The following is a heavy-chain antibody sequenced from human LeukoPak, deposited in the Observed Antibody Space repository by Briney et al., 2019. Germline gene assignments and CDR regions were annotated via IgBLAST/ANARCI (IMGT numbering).Heavy chain of an antibody. J-gene: IGHJ6*02. CDR3: AKDPYYYDSSGYGYGMDV. CDR2: ISGSGGST. D-gene: IGHD3-22*01. V-gene: IGHV3-23*01. CDR1: GFSFSSFA. Sequence: GGSLRLSCAASGFSFSSFAMAWVRQAPGQGLEWVLTISGSGGSTHYADSVKGRFTISRDNSKNTLYLQMNSLRAEDTAVYYCAKDPYYYDSSGYGYGMDVWGQGTTVTVSS.